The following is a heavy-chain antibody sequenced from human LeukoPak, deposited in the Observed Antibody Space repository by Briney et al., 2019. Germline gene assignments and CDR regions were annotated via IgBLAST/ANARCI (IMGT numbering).Heavy chain of an antibody. CDR3: ARLLDNDSSGDPDTFDM. Sequence: RPSETLSLTCTVSAGSMRSHYWSWIRQPPGKGLEWMGFIYYSGTTRYKPSLQSRGTISADTSKNQFSLKLTSVTAADTAVYFCARLLDNDSSGDPDTFDMWGQGTMVTVSS. D-gene: IGHD3-22*01. CDR1: AGSMRSHY. J-gene: IGHJ3*02. V-gene: IGHV4-59*11. CDR2: IYYSGTT.